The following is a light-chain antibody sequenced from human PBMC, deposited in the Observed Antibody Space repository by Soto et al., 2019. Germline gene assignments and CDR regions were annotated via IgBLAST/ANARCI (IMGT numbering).Light chain of an antibody. J-gene: IGLJ2*01. Sequence: QSVLTQPPSVSEAPRQRVTISCSGSSSNIGNNAVNWYQQLPGKAPKLLIYYDDLLPSGVSDRFSGSKSVTSASLAISGLQSEDEADYYCAAWDDSLNGVVFGGRTKLTVL. CDR3: AAWDDSLNGVV. CDR1: SSNIGNNA. CDR2: YDD. V-gene: IGLV1-36*01.